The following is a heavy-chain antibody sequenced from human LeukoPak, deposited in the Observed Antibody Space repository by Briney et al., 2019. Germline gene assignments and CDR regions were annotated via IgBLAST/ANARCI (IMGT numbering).Heavy chain of an antibody. J-gene: IGHJ4*02. Sequence: GGSLRLSCAASGFTFRNYWMSWVRQAPGKGLEWVANIKQDGSEKYYVDSVKGRFTISRDNAKNSLLLQMNSLRAEDTAVYYCARVAYNYGYFDYWGQGTPVTASS. CDR3: ARVAYNYGYFDY. CDR1: GFTFRNYW. V-gene: IGHV3-7*05. CDR2: IKQDGSEK. D-gene: IGHD5-18*01.